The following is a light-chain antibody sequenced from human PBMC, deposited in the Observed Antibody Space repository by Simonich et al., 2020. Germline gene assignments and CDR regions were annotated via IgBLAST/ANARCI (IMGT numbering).Light chain of an antibody. CDR3: MQSIQLPLT. CDR1: QSLLHSDGKTY. CDR2: EGS. V-gene: IGKV2D-29*02. J-gene: IGKJ4*01. Sequence: DIVMTQTPLSRSVTPGQPASISCKSSQSLLHSDGKTYLYWYLQKPGPSPKLLIYEGSNRFSGVPDRFSGSGSGTDFTLKISRVEAEDVGVYYCMQSIQLPLTFGGGTKVEIK.